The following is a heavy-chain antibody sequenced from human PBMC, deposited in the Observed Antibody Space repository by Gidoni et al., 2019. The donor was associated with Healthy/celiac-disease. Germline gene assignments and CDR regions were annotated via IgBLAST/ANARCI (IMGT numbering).Heavy chain of an antibody. CDR2: INPNSGGT. D-gene: IGHD6-13*01. J-gene: IGHJ4*02. CDR3: ARSDSVGSSSWLPRPLDY. V-gene: IGHV1-2*04. CDR1: GYTFTGYY. Sequence: QVQLVQSGAEVKKPGASVKVSCKASGYTFTGYYMHWVRQAPGQGLEWMGWINPNSGGTNYAQKFQGWVTMTRDTSISTAYMELSRLRSDDTAVYYCARSDSVGSSSWLPRPLDYWGQGTLVTVSS.